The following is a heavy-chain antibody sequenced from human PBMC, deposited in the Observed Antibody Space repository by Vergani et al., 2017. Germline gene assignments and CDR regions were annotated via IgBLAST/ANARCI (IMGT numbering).Heavy chain of an antibody. Sequence: VQLVESGGGVVQPGRSLRLSCAASGFTFSSYGMHWVRQAPGKGLEWVAVIWYDGSNKYYADSVKGRFTISRDNSKNTLYLQMNSLRAEDTAVYYCASQYYYDSSGYYPHAFDIWGQGTMVTVSS. V-gene: IGHV3-33*01. CDR3: ASQYYYDSSGYYPHAFDI. D-gene: IGHD3-22*01. J-gene: IGHJ3*02. CDR1: GFTFSSYG. CDR2: IWYDGSNK.